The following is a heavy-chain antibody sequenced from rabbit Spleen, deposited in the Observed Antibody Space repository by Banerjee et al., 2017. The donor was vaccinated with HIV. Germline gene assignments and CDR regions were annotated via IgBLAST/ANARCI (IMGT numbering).Heavy chain of an antibody. CDR1: GFSFSSSYY. J-gene: IGHJ6*01. Sequence: VESGGGLVKPGASLTLTCTASGFSFSSSYYMCWVRQAPGKGLEWIACIAGGSSAFTYSATWAKGRFTCSKTSSTTVTLQMTSLTAADTATYFCARDAGSSFSSYGMDLWGQGTLVTVS. CDR3: ARDAGSSFSSYGMDL. D-gene: IGHD8-1*01. CDR2: IAGGSSAFT. V-gene: IGHV1S40*01.